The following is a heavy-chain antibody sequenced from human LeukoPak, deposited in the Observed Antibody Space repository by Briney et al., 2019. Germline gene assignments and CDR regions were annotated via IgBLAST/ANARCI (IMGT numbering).Heavy chain of an antibody. Sequence: SDTLSLTCTVSGRSISSYYWRWTRQPPEKGLEWIGYIYYSGSTNYNPSLKSRVTISVDTSKNQFSLKLSSVTAADTAVYYCARGAARSHYYGMDVWGQGTTITVSS. CDR2: IYYSGST. CDR3: ARGAARSHYYGMDV. V-gene: IGHV4-59*08. J-gene: IGHJ6*02. D-gene: IGHD6-6*01. CDR1: GRSISSYY.